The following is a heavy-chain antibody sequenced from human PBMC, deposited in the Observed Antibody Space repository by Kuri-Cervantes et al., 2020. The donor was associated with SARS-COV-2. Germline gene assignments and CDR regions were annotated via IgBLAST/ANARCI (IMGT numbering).Heavy chain of an antibody. J-gene: IGHJ4*02. CDR3: ATYSSSSWHFDY. CDR2: ISAYNGNT. CDR1: GYTFTSYG. Sequence: ATVKVSCKASGYTFTSYGISWVRQAPGQGLEWMGWISAYNGNTNYAQKLQGRVTMNTDTSTSTAYMELSSLRSEDTAVYYCATYSSSSWHFDYWGQGTLVTVSS. V-gene: IGHV1-18*01. D-gene: IGHD6-6*01.